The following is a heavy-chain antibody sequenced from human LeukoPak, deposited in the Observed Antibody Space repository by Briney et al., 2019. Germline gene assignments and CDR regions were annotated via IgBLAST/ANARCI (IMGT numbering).Heavy chain of an antibody. CDR2: INTNTGNP. V-gene: IGHV7-4-1*02. CDR3: ARVFLGYCSSTSCYPSDY. CDR1: GYTFTSYA. Sequence: ASVKVSCKASGYTFTSYAMNWVRQAPGQGLEWMGCINTNTGNPTYAQGFTGRFVFSLDTSVSTAYLQISSLEAEDTAVYYCARVFLGYCSSTSCYPSDYWGQGTLVTVSS. J-gene: IGHJ4*02. D-gene: IGHD2-2*01.